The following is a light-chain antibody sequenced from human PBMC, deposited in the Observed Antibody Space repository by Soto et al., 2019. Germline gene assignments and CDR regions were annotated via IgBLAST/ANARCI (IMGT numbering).Light chain of an antibody. V-gene: IGLV2-18*02. CDR2: EVS. Sequence: QSVLTQPPSVSGSPGQSVTISCTGTSSDIGYHNRVSWYQQPPGTAPKLMIYEVSTRYSGVPDRFSGSKSGNTASLTISGLQAEDEAHYYCSSFASSATLVFGGGTKLTVL. CDR1: SSDIGYHNR. CDR3: SSFASSATLV. J-gene: IGLJ3*02.